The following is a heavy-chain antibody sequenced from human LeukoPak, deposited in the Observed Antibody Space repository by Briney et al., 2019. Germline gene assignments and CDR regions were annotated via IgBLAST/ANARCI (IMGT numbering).Heavy chain of an antibody. CDR1: GGSISSYY. D-gene: IGHD1-14*01. Sequence: PSETLSLTCTASGGSISSYYWSWIRQPPGKGLEWIGYIYYSGSTNYNPSLKSRVTISVDTSKNQFSLKLSSVTAADTAVYYCARRNRKNQFDPWGQGTLVTVSS. J-gene: IGHJ5*02. V-gene: IGHV4-59*01. CDR2: IYYSGST. CDR3: ARRNRKNQFDP.